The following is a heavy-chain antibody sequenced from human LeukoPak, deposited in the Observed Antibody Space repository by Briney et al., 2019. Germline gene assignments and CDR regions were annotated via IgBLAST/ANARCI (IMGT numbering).Heavy chain of an antibody. Sequence: PSETLSLTCTVSGGSISSYYWSWIRQPPGKGLEWIGYIYYSGSTNYNPSLKSRVTISVDTSKNQFSLKLSSATAADTAVYYCARGDSLDYWGQGTLVTVSS. CDR3: ARGDSLDY. V-gene: IGHV4-59*01. J-gene: IGHJ4*02. CDR2: IYYSGST. CDR1: GGSISSYY.